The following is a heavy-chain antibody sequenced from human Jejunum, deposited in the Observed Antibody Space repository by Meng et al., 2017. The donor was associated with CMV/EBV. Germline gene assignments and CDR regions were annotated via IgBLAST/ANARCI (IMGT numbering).Heavy chain of an antibody. J-gene: IGHJ4*02. CDR1: GFSFSNNW. V-gene: IGHV3-7*01. CDR3: ARDQGRYTNYVYY. CDR2: INEDGSEI. D-gene: IGHD5-18*01. Sequence: GFSFSNNWMTWGGQIPGKGLQWVANINEDGSEIFYVDSVKGRFTVSRDNAKDSIYLQMNNLRVEDSAVYYCARDQGRYTNYVYYWGQGTVVTVSS.